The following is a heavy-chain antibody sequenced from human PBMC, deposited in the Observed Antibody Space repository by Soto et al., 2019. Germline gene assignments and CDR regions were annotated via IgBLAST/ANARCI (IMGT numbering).Heavy chain of an antibody. CDR3: ARDPAP. CDR1: GVSITRGGYY. Sequence: QVQLQESGPGLVKPSETLSLTCTVSGVSITRGGYYWSWIRQHPGKGLEWIGYIYNSGTTYYNPSLKSRVTVSVDTSKNQFSLTLTSVTAADTAVYYGARDPAPWGQGTLVTVSS. J-gene: IGHJ5*02. V-gene: IGHV4-31*03. CDR2: IYNSGTT.